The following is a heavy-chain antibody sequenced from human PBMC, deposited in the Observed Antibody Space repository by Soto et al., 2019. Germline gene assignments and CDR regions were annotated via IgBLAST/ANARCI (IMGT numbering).Heavy chain of an antibody. D-gene: IGHD6-19*01. CDR1: GYSFTSYW. J-gene: IGHJ6*02. CDR2: IYPGDSDT. Sequence: GESLKISCKGSGYSFTSYWIGWVRQMPGKGLEWMGIIYPGDSDTRYSPSFQGQVTISADKSISTAYLQWSSLKASDTAMYYCAGSIKDSSVGENYYYYGMDVWGQGTTVTVSS. CDR3: AGSIKDSSVGENYYYYGMDV. V-gene: IGHV5-51*01.